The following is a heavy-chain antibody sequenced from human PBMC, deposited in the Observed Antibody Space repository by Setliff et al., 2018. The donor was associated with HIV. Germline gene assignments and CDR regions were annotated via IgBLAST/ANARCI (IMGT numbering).Heavy chain of an antibody. CDR3: AISNFWSGYSTSLPDYFDY. J-gene: IGHJ4*02. Sequence: SETLSLTCTVSGASIISASHYWTWIRQPAGKGLEYIGHVYASGGTDYNPSLKTRVTISVDTSKNQFSLKLHSVTAADTAVYYCAISNFWSGYSTSLPDYFDYWGQGMLVTVSS. CDR2: VYASGGT. D-gene: IGHD3-3*01. CDR1: GASIISASHY. V-gene: IGHV4-61*09.